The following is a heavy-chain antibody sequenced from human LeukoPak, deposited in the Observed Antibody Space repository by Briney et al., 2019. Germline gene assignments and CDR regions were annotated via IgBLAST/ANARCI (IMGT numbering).Heavy chain of an antibody. J-gene: IGHJ1*01. Sequence: GGSLRLSCAASGFIFSSYAMHWVRQAPGKGLEHISTISSNGGSTHYANVVQGRFTISRDNSKNTLFLQMGGLRADDMAVYYCVAQYFQHWGQGTLVTVSS. CDR3: VAQYFQH. V-gene: IGHV3-64*01. CDR2: ISSNGGST. CDR1: GFIFSSYA.